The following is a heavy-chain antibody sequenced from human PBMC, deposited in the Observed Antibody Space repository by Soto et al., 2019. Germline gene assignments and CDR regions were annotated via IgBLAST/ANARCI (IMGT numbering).Heavy chain of an antibody. CDR1: GFTFSSYA. CDR2: ISSNGGST. D-gene: IGHD3-9*01. CDR3: VKALRYFDWLPDFDY. J-gene: IGHJ4*02. V-gene: IGHV3-64D*06. Sequence: LRLSCSASGFTFSSYAMHWVRQAPGKGLEHVSAISSNGGSTYYADSVKGRFTISRDNSKNTPYLQMSSLRAEDTAVYYCVKALRYFDWLPDFDYWGQGTLVTVSS.